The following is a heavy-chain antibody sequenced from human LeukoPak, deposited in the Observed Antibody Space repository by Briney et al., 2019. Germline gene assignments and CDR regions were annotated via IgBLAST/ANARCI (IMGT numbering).Heavy chain of an antibody. D-gene: IGHD6-6*01. Sequence: GGSLRLSCAASGFTFSSYSMHWVRQAPGKGLEWVAVISYDGSNKYYGDSVKGRFTISRDNSKNTLYLQMNSLRAEDTAVYYCARDSFRSASSSFDYWGQGTLVTVSS. CDR3: ARDSFRSASSSFDY. CDR2: ISYDGSNK. V-gene: IGHV3-30-3*01. CDR1: GFTFSSYS. J-gene: IGHJ4*02.